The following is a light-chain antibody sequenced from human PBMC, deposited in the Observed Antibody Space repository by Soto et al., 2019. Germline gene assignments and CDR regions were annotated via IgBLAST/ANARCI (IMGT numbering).Light chain of an antibody. Sequence: QAVVTQPPSASGTPGQRVTISCSGSSSNIGSDYVFWYQHLPGTAPKLLIYRNNQRPSGVPDRFSGSKSATSASLAISDLRSEDEADYYCATWDDTLAGPSWVFGGGTKLTVL. CDR3: ATWDDTLAGPSWV. V-gene: IGLV1-47*01. J-gene: IGLJ3*02. CDR1: SSNIGSDY. CDR2: RNN.